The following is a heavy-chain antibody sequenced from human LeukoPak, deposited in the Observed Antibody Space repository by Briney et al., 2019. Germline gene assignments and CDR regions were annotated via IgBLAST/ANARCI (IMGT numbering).Heavy chain of an antibody. CDR3: AREHSGYDAGFDY. CDR2: ISYDGSNK. Sequence: GGSLRLSCAASGFTFSSYAMHWVRQAPGKGLEWVAVISYDGSNKYYADSVKGRFTISRDNSKNTLYLQMNSLRAEDTAVYYCAREHSGYDAGFDYWGQGTLVTVSS. V-gene: IGHV3-30-3*01. D-gene: IGHD5-12*01. CDR1: GFTFSSYA. J-gene: IGHJ4*02.